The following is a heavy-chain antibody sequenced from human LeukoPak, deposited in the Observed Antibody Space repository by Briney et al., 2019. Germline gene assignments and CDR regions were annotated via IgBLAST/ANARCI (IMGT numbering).Heavy chain of an antibody. V-gene: IGHV3-23*01. J-gene: IGHJ4*02. Sequence: PGGSLRLSCAASGFTFSTFAMIWVRQPPGKGLEWVSSIFPSGGEIHYADSVKGRFTISRDNSKNTLDLQMNSLRAGDTAVYYCAKDDAWLRYQYWGQGTLVTVSS. CDR3: AKDDAWLRYQY. CDR2: IFPSGGEI. CDR1: GFTFSTFA. D-gene: IGHD3-9*01.